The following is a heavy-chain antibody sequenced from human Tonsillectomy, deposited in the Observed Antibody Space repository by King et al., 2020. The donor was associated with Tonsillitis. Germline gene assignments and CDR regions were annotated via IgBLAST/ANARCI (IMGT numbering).Heavy chain of an antibody. Sequence: QLQESGPGLVKPSETLSLTCTVSGGSISSYYWSWIRQPPGKGLEWIGYIYYSGSTNYNPSLKSRVTISVDTSKNQFSLKLSSVTAADTAVYYCASHLPSSGYYYGPGGSGAQNDAFDIWGQGTMVTVSS. CDR3: ASHLPSSGYYYGPGGSGAQNDAFDI. CDR2: IYYSGST. D-gene: IGHD3-22*01. CDR1: GGSISSYY. V-gene: IGHV4-59*08. J-gene: IGHJ3*02.